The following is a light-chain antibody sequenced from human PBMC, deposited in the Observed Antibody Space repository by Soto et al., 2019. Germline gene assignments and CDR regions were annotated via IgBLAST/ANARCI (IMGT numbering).Light chain of an antibody. CDR2: DAS. V-gene: IGKV3-11*01. Sequence: EIVLTQSPATLSLSPGERATLSSRASQSVSSYLAWDQQKFGQAPRLLIYDASNRATGIPVRFSGSGSATDVTLTISSLEAEDFAIYYCQQRYNCPLTFGKGTKGEIK. J-gene: IGKJ1*01. CDR3: QQRYNCPLT. CDR1: QSVSSY.